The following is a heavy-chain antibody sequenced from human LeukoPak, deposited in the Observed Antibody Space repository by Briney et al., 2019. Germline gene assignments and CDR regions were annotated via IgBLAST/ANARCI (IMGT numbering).Heavy chain of an antibody. CDR1: GGPISSYY. Sequence: SETLSLTCTVSGGPISSYYWSWIRQPPGKGLEWIGYIYYSGSTNYNPSLESRVTISVDTSKNQFSLKLSSVTAADTAVYYCARGRASSGRDYYYYYMDVWGKGTTVTVSS. CDR3: ARGRASSGRDYYYYYMDV. V-gene: IGHV4-59*01. D-gene: IGHD3-22*01. CDR2: IYYSGST. J-gene: IGHJ6*03.